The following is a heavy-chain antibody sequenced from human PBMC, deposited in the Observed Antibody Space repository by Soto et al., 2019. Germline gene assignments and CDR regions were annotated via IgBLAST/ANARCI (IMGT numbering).Heavy chain of an antibody. CDR3: ARPDEGGYSSNHHYYYALDV. V-gene: IGHV1-69*01. CDR1: GGTFRSYS. D-gene: IGHD3-22*01. J-gene: IGHJ6*02. CDR2: IIPIFDIT. Sequence: QVQLVQSGAEVKKPGSSVKVSCKASGGTFRSYSISWVRQAPGQGLEWRGGIIPIFDITNYAQKFQGRVTITADESTSTAYMELSSLGSDDTAVYYCARPDEGGYSSNHHYYYALDVWGQGTTVPV.